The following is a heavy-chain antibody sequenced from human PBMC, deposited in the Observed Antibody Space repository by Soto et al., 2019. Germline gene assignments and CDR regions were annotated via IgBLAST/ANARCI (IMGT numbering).Heavy chain of an antibody. V-gene: IGHV4-31*03. CDR3: ARVGCSGGSCYFFPKNWFDP. CDR1: GGSISSGGYY. CDR2: IYYSGST. Sequence: SETLSLTCTVSGGSISSGGYYWSWIRQHPGKGLEWIGYIYYSGSTYYNPSLKSRVTISVDTSKNQFSLKLSSVTAADTAVYYCARVGCSGGSCYFFPKNWFDPWGQGTLVTVS. J-gene: IGHJ5*02. D-gene: IGHD2-15*01.